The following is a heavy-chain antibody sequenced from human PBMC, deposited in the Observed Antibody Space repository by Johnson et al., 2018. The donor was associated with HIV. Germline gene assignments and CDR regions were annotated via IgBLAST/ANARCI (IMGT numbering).Heavy chain of an antibody. J-gene: IGHJ3*02. V-gene: IGHV3-30*03. CDR2: ISYDGSNK. CDR1: GFTFSSYG. D-gene: IGHD5-12*01. CDR3: TTDEYSGYGGAFDI. Sequence: QMQLVESGGGLVQPGRSLRLSCAASGFTFSSYGMHWVRQAPGKGPEWVACISYDGSNKYYADSVKGRFTISRDNSKNTLYLQMNSLKTEDTAVYYCTTDEYSGYGGAFDIWGQGTMGTVSS.